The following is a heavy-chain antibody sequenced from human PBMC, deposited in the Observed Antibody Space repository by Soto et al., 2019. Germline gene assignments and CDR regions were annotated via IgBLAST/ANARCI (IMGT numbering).Heavy chain of an antibody. V-gene: IGHV1-69*19. CDR3: ATGRIVVVGSRAYYGMDV. CDR2: IIPVFGIV. Sequence: QLQLAQSGADVKKAGSSVKVSCKASGGTLSNSAFSWVQQAPGQGLEWMGGIIPVFGIVNYAQKFQDRVTITADESTSTAYMELRSLRSEDTAVYFCATGRIVVVGSRAYYGMDVWGQGTTVTV. J-gene: IGHJ6*02. D-gene: IGHD3-22*01. CDR1: GGTLSNSA.